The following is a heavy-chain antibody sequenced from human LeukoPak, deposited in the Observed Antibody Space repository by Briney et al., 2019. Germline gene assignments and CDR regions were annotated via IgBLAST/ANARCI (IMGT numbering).Heavy chain of an antibody. CDR3: ARSYYYDSSGYYNLWYFDL. CDR1: GGSIKSYY. J-gene: IGHJ2*01. D-gene: IGHD3-22*01. V-gene: IGHV4-4*07. Sequence: SETLSLTCSISGGSIKSYYWSWIRQPAGKGLEWIGRIYSSGSTNYNPSLKSRVTMSVDTSKKQFSLKLSSVTAADTAVYYCARSYYYDSSGYYNLWYFDLWGRGTLVTVSS. CDR2: IYSSGST.